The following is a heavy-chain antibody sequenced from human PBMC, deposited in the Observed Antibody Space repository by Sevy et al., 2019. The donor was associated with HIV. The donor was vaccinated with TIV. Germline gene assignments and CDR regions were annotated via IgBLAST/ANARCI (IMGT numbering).Heavy chain of an antibody. J-gene: IGHJ5*02. Sequence: AGGSLRLSCVASGFTFSTYSMNWVRQAPGKGLEWVSSISSSSTYIYYADSVKGRFTISRDNSKNTLYLQMNSLRAEDTAIYFCAKDHDNNWFDPWGQGTLVTVSS. CDR3: AKDHDNNWFDP. D-gene: IGHD3-22*01. V-gene: IGHV3-21*04. CDR2: ISSSSTYI. CDR1: GFTFSTYS.